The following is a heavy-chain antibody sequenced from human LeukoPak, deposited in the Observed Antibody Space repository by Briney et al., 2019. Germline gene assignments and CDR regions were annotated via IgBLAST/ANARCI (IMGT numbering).Heavy chain of an antibody. CDR1: GYTFTRYY. D-gene: IGHD3-16*01. V-gene: IGHV1-2*02. CDR3: ARLEAGNPFTSFDY. CDR2: INPNSGGT. J-gene: IGHJ4*02. Sequence: ASVKVSCKASGYTFTRYYMHWVRQAPGQGLEWMGWINPNSGGTNYAQKFQGRVTMTRDTSISTAYMELSRLRSDDTAVYYCARLEAGNPFTSFDYWGQGTLVTVSS.